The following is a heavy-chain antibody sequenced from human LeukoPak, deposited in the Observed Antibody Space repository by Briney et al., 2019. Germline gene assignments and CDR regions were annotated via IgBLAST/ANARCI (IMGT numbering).Heavy chain of an antibody. CDR3: ARDVGYDILTGYPDY. Sequence: GGSLRLSCAASGFTFSDYYMSWIRQAPGKGLGWVSYISSSGSTIYYADSVKGRFTISRDNAKNSLYLQMNSLRAEDTAVYYCARDVGYDILTGYPDYWGQGTLVTVSS. D-gene: IGHD3-9*01. V-gene: IGHV3-11*01. J-gene: IGHJ4*02. CDR1: GFTFSDYY. CDR2: ISSSGSTI.